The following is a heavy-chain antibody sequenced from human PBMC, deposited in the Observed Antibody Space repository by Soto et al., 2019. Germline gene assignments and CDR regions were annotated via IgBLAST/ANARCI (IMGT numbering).Heavy chain of an antibody. D-gene: IGHD6-19*01. CDR3: ARVLWLAPYYMDV. J-gene: IGHJ6*03. V-gene: IGHV1-18*01. CDR1: GYTFTSYG. Sequence: ASVQVSCKASGYTFTSYGISWVRRAPGQGLEWMGWISAYNGNTNYAQKLQGRVTMTTDTSTSTAYMELRSLRSDDTAVYYCARVLWLAPYYMDVWGKGTTVTVS. CDR2: ISAYNGNT.